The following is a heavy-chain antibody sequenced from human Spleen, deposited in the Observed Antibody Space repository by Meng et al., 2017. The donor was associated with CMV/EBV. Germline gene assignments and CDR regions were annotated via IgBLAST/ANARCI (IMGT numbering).Heavy chain of an antibody. CDR1: GGTFSSYA. J-gene: IGHJ4*02. Sequence: SCKASGGTFSSYAISWVRQAPGKGLEWVSSISSSSSYIYYADSVKGRFTISRDNAKNSLYLQMNSLRAEDTAVYYCASAPYSSSWFFYNWGQGTLVTVSS. V-gene: IGHV3-21*01. CDR2: ISSSSSYI. CDR3: ASAPYSSSWFFYN. D-gene: IGHD6-13*01.